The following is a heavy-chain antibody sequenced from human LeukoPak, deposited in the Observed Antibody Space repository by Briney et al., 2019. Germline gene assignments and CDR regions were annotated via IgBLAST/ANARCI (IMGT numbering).Heavy chain of an antibody. Sequence: KSSETLSLTCTVSGGSIRSYYWTWIRQPAGKGLEWIGRFYSSGSTNYNPSLKSRLTISVDTSKNQFSLNLSSVTAADTAVYYCGRVYSSGGYYFDDWGQGTLVTVSS. CDR1: GGSIRSYY. CDR2: FYSSGST. V-gene: IGHV4-4*07. D-gene: IGHD6-19*01. CDR3: GRVYSSGGYYFDD. J-gene: IGHJ4*02.